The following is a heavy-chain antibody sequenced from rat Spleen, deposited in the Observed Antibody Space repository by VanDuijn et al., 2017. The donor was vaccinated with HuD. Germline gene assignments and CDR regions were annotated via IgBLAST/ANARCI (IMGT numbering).Heavy chain of an antibody. Sequence: EVQLVESGGGLVQPGRSMKLSCAASGFTFSNYDMAWVRQAPTKGLEWVASISYDGSSTYYRDSVKGRFTISRDNAKSTLYLQRDSLRSEDTATYYCTTRYYSSYSPFAYWGQGTLVTVSS. V-gene: IGHV5-20*01. CDR2: ISYDGSST. CDR1: GFTFSNYD. CDR3: TTRYYSSYSPFAY. D-gene: IGHD1-2*01. J-gene: IGHJ3*01.